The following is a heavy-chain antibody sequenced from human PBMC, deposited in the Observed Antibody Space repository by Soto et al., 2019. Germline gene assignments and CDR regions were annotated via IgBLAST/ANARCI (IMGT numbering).Heavy chain of an antibody. J-gene: IGHJ3*02. Sequence: GASVKVSCKASGGTFSAYAINWVRQAPGQGLEWMGGIIPLFGSANYAQKFQGRVTIIADESTRTAYMELSSLRSDDTAVYYCVWERRGEDAFDIWGQGTMVPSPQ. D-gene: IGHD1-26*01. CDR3: VWERRGEDAFDI. CDR2: IIPLFGSA. CDR1: GGTFSAYA. V-gene: IGHV1-69*13.